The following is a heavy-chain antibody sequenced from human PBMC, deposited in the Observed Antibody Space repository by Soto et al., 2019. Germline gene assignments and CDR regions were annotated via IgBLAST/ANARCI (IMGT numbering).Heavy chain of an antibody. CDR3: ARDSDIYYGMDV. V-gene: IGHV3-48*02. Sequence: DVQLVESGGGFIQPGESLRLSCAASGFTFSVHSMNWVRRAPGKGLEWVSYISSTRSARYYADSVRGRFTISRDNVKYSLYLQMNSLTDEDTAVYYCARDSDIYYGMDVWGQGTTVTVSS. D-gene: IGHD3-9*01. J-gene: IGHJ6*02. CDR1: GFTFSVHS. CDR2: ISSTRSAR.